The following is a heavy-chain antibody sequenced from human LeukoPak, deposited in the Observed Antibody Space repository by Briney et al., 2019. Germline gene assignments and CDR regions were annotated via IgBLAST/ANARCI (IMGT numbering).Heavy chain of an antibody. V-gene: IGHV4-39*01. D-gene: IGHD6-6*01. CDR3: ASQSYSSSSCPNI. Sequence: PSETLSLTCTVSGGSITRTSYYWGWIRQPPGKGLEWIGNIYSSGTTYYNPSLKSRVTISVDTSKNQFSLKLTSVTAADTAVFYCASQSYSSSSCPNIWGQGTLVTVSS. J-gene: IGHJ4*02. CDR1: GGSITRTSYY. CDR2: IYSSGTT.